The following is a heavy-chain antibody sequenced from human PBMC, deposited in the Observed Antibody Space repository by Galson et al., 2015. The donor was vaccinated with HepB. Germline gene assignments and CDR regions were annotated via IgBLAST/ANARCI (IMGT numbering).Heavy chain of an antibody. CDR1: GFTFSNAW. Sequence: SLRLSCAASGFTFSNAWMSWVRQAPGKGLEWVGRIKSKTDGGTTDYAAPVKGRFTISRDDSKNTLYLQMNSLKTEDTAVYYCTTDQIAVAGTGTDYWGQGTLVTVSS. CDR2: IKSKTDGGTT. CDR3: TTDQIAVAGTGTDY. D-gene: IGHD6-19*01. J-gene: IGHJ4*02. V-gene: IGHV3-15*01.